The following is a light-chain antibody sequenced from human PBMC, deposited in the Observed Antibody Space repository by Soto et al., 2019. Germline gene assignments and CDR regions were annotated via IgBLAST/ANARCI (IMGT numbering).Light chain of an antibody. CDR2: DVS. Sequence: ISITYKGTSSDVGGYNYVSWYQQHPGKAPKLMIYDVSNRPSGVSNRFSGSKSGNTASLTISGLQAEDEADYYCSSYTSSSTYVFGTGTKVTVL. J-gene: IGLJ1*01. CDR3: SSYTSSSTYV. CDR1: SSDVGGYNY. V-gene: IGLV2-14*04.